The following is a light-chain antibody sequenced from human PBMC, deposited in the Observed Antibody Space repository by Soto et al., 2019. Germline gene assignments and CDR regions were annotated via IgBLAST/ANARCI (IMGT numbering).Light chain of an antibody. CDR1: SSNIGNDY. CDR2: HSH. V-gene: IGLV1-51*01. Sequence: QSVLTQPPSVSAAPGQTVTISCSGSSSNIGNDYVSWFQQFPGAAPKLLIYHSHMRHSGVPDRFSGSTSGTSATLGITGLQTGDEAVYYCGAWDSSLTAGVFGGGTKLTVL. J-gene: IGLJ3*02. CDR3: GAWDSSLTAGV.